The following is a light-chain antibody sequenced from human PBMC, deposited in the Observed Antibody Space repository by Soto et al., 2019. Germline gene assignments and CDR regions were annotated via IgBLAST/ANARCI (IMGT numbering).Light chain of an antibody. V-gene: IGKV1-5*01. J-gene: IGKJ4*01. Sequence: DIEMTQSPSTLSASIGDGVTITCRASESISGWLAWHQQKPGRAPEILISDASDLKSGVPSRFRGSGSGTDFTLTISRLEPEDFAVYYCQQYGSSLTFGGGTKVDIK. CDR2: DAS. CDR1: ESISGW. CDR3: QQYGSSLT.